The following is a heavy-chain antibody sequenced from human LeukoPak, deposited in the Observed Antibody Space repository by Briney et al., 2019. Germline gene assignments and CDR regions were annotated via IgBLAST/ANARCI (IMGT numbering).Heavy chain of an antibody. J-gene: IGHJ5*02. Sequence: GASVKVSCKVSGYTLTELSMHWVRQAPGKGLEWMGGFDPEDGETIYAQKFQGRVTMTEDTSTDTAYMELSSLRSEDTAVYYCAADPRSKDSSGYYSPGLDPWGQGTLVTVSS. CDR3: AADPRSKDSSGYYSPGLDP. CDR2: FDPEDGET. D-gene: IGHD3-22*01. V-gene: IGHV1-24*01. CDR1: GYTLTELS.